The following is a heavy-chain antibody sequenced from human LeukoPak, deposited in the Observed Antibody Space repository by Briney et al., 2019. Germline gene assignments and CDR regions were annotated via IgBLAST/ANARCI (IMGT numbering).Heavy chain of an antibody. CDR2: IHESGST. J-gene: IGHJ4*02. Sequence: PSGTLSLTCAVSGVSKSSNNWWSWVRRPPGKGLEWIGEIHESGSTNYNPSLKSRVTISVDKSKDQFSLKLSSVAAADTAVYYCARHEGFSQKDWGQGTQVTVS. V-gene: IGHV4-4*02. CDR1: GVSKSSNNW. CDR3: ARHEGFSQKD.